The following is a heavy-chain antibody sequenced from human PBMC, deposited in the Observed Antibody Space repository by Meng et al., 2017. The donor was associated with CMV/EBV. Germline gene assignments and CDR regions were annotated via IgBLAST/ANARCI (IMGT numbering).Heavy chain of an antibody. CDR2: IYYSGST. J-gene: IGHJ4*02. CDR3: ARLAAGTKEGYFDY. D-gene: IGHD1-7*01. CDR1: GGSISSSSYY. V-gene: IGHV4-39*01. Sequence: GSLRLSCTVSGGSISSSSYYWGWIRQPPGKGLEWIGSIYYSGSTYYNPSLKSRVTISVDTSKNQFSLKLSSVTAADTAVYYCARLAAGTKEGYFDYWGQGALVTVSS.